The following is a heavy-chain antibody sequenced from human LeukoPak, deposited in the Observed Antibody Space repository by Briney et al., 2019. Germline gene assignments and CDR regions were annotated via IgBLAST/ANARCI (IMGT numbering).Heavy chain of an antibody. CDR1: GGSISSSSYY. CDR2: IYYSGST. V-gene: IGHV4-39*07. J-gene: IGHJ4*02. CDR3: ARGGKLVRMFDY. D-gene: IGHD2/OR15-2a*01. Sequence: SETLSLTCTVSGGSISSSSYYWGWIRQPPGKGLEWIGSIYYSGSTYYNPSLKSRVTISVDTSKNQFSLKLSSVTAADTAVYYCARGGKLVRMFDYWGQGTLVTVSS.